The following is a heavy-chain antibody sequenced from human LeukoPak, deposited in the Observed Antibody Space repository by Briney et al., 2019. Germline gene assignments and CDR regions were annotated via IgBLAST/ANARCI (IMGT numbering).Heavy chain of an antibody. CDR3: ARERSIFGVVKARFFDY. V-gene: IGHV3-9*01. J-gene: IGHJ4*02. D-gene: IGHD3-3*01. CDR2: ISWNSGSI. CDR1: GFTFDDYA. Sequence: PGGSLRLSCAASGFTFDDYAMHWVRQAPGKGLERVSGISWNSGSIGYADSVKGRFTISRDNSKNTLYLQMNSLRAEDTAVYYCARERSIFGVVKARFFDYWGQGTLVTVSS.